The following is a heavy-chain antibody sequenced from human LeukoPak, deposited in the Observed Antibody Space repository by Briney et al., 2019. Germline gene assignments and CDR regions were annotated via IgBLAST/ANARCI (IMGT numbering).Heavy chain of an antibody. Sequence: SETLSLTCAVSGGSISSGSYFWGWLRQPPGTTLEWIGYIYYSGNTNYNPSLKSRVTISIDSSKNHFSPKVYSVTAADTAVYYCARSSTGTLFDYWGQGTLVTVSS. CDR3: ARSSTGTLFDY. J-gene: IGHJ4*02. D-gene: IGHD4-17*01. CDR2: IYYSGNT. CDR1: GGSISSGSYF. V-gene: IGHV4-61*03.